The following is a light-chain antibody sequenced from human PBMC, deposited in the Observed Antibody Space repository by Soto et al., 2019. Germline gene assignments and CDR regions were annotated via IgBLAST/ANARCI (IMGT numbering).Light chain of an antibody. CDR3: KSFRGGNAMI. J-gene: IGLJ2*01. CDR1: SSDVGAYNF. Sequence: QSALTQPASVSGSPGQSITISCTGTSSDVGAYNFVSWYQQHPGKAPKLIIYQVTYRPSGVSNRFSGSKSGNTASLTISGLQAEDEADYYCKSFRGGNAMIFGGGTKLTVL. CDR2: QVT. V-gene: IGLV2-14*01.